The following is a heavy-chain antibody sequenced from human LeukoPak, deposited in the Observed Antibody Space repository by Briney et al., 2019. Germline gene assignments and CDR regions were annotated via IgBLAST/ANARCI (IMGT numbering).Heavy chain of an antibody. J-gene: IGHJ6*03. D-gene: IGHD3-9*01. CDR2: MNPNSGNT. CDR3: ARGGDILTGYYHYYMDV. Sequence: GASVKVSCKASGYTFTSYDINWVRQATGQGLEWMGWMNPNSGNTGYAQKFQGRVTMTRNTSISTAYMELSSLRSEDTAVYYCARGGDILTGYYHYYMDVWGKGTTVTISS. CDR1: GYTFTSYD. V-gene: IGHV1-8*01.